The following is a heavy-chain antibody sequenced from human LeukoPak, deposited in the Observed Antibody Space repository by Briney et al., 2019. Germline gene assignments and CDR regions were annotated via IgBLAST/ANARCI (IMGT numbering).Heavy chain of an antibody. V-gene: IGHV1-18*01. D-gene: IGHD6-13*01. J-gene: IGHJ5*02. CDR2: ISAYNGNT. Sequence: ASVKVSCKASGYTFTSYGISWVRQAPGQGLEWMGWISAYNGNTNYAQKLQGRVTMTTDTSTSTAYMDLSGLSSEDTAVYYCAREGIAAAALFDPWGQGTLVTVSS. CDR1: GYTFTSYG. CDR3: AREGIAAAALFDP.